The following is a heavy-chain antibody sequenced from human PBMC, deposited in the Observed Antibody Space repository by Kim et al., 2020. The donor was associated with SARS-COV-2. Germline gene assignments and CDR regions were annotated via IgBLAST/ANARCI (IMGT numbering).Heavy chain of an antibody. CDR3: ARDQNYDSSGYSEGGLL. V-gene: IGHV7-4-1*02. J-gene: IGHJ4*02. CDR1: GYTFTSYA. CDR2: INTNTGNP. D-gene: IGHD3-22*01. Sequence: ASVKVSCKASGYTFTSYAMNWVRQAPGQGLEWMGWINTNTGNPTYAQGFTGRFVFSLDTSVSTAYLQISSLKAEDTAVYYCARDQNYDSSGYSEGGLLWGQGTLVTVSS.